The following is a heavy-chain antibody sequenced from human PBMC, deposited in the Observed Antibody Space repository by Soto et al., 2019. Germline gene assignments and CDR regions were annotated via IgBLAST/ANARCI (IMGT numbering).Heavy chain of an antibody. D-gene: IGHD2-15*01. V-gene: IGHV1-46*01. Sequence: GASVKVSCKASGYTFTSYYMHWVRQAPGQGLEWMGIINPSGGSTSYAQKFQGRVTMTRDTSTSTVYMELSSLRSEDTAVYYCARGVLRIGYCSGGSCYTDNWFDPWGQGTLVTVSS. CDR2: INPSGGST. J-gene: IGHJ5*02. CDR1: GYTFTSYY. CDR3: ARGVLRIGYCSGGSCYTDNWFDP.